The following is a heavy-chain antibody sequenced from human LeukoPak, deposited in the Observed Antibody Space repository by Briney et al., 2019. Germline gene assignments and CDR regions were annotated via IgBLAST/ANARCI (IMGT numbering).Heavy chain of an antibody. Sequence: SETLSLTCAVYGGSFCGYYWSWIRQPPGKGLEWIGEINHSGSTNYNPSLKSRVTISVDTSKNQFSLKLSSVTAADTAVYYCARARYSGTYEFDYWGQGTLVTVSS. V-gene: IGHV4-34*01. D-gene: IGHD1-26*01. CDR3: ARARYSGTYEFDY. J-gene: IGHJ4*02. CDR1: GGSFCGYY. CDR2: INHSGST.